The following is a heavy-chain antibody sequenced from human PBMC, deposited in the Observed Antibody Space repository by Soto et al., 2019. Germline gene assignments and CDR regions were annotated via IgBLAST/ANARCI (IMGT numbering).Heavy chain of an antibody. CDR3: ASHYDMWSGYLSPVDY. J-gene: IGHJ4*02. CDR2: IDTSGTKI. V-gene: IGHV3-11*01. CDR1: GYTFSDYY. D-gene: IGHD3-3*01. Sequence: PGGSLRLSCAASGYTFSDYYMSWIRQAPGKGLEWISYIDTSGTKIYYADSVKGRFTITRDNAKDPLYLEMNSLRDEDTAVYYCASHYDMWSGYLSPVDYWGQGTLVTVSS.